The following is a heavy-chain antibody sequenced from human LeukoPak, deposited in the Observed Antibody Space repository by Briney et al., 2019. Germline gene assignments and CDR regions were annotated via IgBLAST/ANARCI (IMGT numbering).Heavy chain of an antibody. Sequence: GESLKISCKGSGYSFTSYWIGWVRQMPGKGLEWMGIIYPGDSDTRYSPSFQDQVTISADKSISTAYLQWSSLKASDTAMYYCARQRYSYGLGGDYWGQGTLVTVSS. J-gene: IGHJ4*02. CDR2: IYPGDSDT. D-gene: IGHD5-18*01. CDR3: ARQRYSYGLGGDY. CDR1: GYSFTSYW. V-gene: IGHV5-51*01.